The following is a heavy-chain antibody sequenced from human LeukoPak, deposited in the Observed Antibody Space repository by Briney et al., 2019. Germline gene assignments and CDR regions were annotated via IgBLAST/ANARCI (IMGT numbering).Heavy chain of an antibody. J-gene: IGHJ4*02. CDR2: ISGSGANT. V-gene: IGHV3-23*01. CDR3: ARNTASGGYFDY. Sequence: GGSLRLSCAASGFTFSTCSMSWVRLAPGKGLEWVSGISGSGANTYYADSVKGRFTISRDNSKNTLYLQMNSLRAEDTAVFYCARNTASGGYFDYWGQGTPVPVSS. CDR1: GFTFSTCS. D-gene: IGHD6-13*01.